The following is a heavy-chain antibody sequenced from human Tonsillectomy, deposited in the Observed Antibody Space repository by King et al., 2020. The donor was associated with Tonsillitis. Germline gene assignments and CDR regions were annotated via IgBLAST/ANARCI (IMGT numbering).Heavy chain of an antibody. D-gene: IGHD1-1*01. V-gene: IGHV1-8*01. J-gene: IGHJ3*01. CDR1: GYTFTGYD. Sequence: VQLVESGAEVKKPGASVKVSCKASGYTFTGYDINWVRQAAGHGLEWMGWMNPTSGNTVYAQKFQGRLTMTRNTSISTAYMELSSLRSEDTAVYYCARESHDFEAFDFWGQGTMVTVSS. CDR2: MNPTSGNT. CDR3: ARESHDFEAFDF.